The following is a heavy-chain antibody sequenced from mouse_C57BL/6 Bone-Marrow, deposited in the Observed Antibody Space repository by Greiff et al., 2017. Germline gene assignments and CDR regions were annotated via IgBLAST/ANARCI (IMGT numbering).Heavy chain of an antibody. CDR3: ARDQGITTFSNWYFDV. CDR2: ISDGGSYT. J-gene: IGHJ1*03. V-gene: IGHV5-4*01. CDR1: GFTFSSYA. D-gene: IGHD2-4*01. Sequence: EVQLVESGGGLVKPGGSLKLSCAASGFTFSSYAMSWVRQTPEKRLEWVATISDGGSYTYYPDNVKGRFTISRDNAKNNLYLQMSHLKSEDTAMYYCARDQGITTFSNWYFDVWGTGTTVTVSS.